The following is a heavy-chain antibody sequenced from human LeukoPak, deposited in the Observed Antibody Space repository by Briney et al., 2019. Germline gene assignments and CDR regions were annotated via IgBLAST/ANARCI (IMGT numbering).Heavy chain of an antibody. Sequence: SETLSLTCTVSGVSITSINYYWAWIRQPPGKGLEWIGSLSSGGPTYNNPSLESRTSISADTSSNQLFLKPTSVTAADTAVYFCARRNILSGYYHFDYWGHGTLVTVSS. J-gene: IGHJ4*01. CDR1: GVSITSINYY. CDR2: LSSGGPT. D-gene: IGHD3-9*01. CDR3: ARRNILSGYYHFDY. V-gene: IGHV4-39*01.